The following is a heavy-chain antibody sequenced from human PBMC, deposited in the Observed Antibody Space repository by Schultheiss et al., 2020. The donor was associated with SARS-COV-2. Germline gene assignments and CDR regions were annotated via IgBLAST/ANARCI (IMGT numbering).Heavy chain of an antibody. D-gene: IGHD3-22*01. CDR2: IYSGGST. CDR1: GFTVSSNY. V-gene: IGHV3-66*01. J-gene: IGHJ4*02. CDR3: AREGGWDSSPLDY. Sequence: GESLKISCAASGFTVSSNYMSWVRQAPGKGLEWVSVIYSGGSTYYADSVKGRFTISRDNSKNTLYLQMNSLRAEDTAVYYCAREGGWDSSPLDYWGQGTLVTVSS.